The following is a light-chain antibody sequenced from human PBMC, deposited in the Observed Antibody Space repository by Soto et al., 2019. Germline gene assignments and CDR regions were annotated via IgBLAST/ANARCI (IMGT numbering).Light chain of an antibody. J-gene: IGKJ1*01. CDR3: QQYGSSRRT. V-gene: IGKV3-20*01. Sequence: EIVLTQSPGTLSFSPGERATLSCRASHSVSSSYLAWYQQKPGQAPRLLIYGASSRATGIPDRFSGSGSGTDFTLTISRLEPEDFAVYYCQQYGSSRRTFGQGTKVDIK. CDR2: GAS. CDR1: HSVSSSY.